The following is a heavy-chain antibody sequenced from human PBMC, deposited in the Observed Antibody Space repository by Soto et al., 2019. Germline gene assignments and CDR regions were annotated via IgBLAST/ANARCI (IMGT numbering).Heavy chain of an antibody. D-gene: IGHD1-26*01. CDR2: INTEGTRT. J-gene: IGHJ4*02. CDR3: AGGGVGSFLLDY. Sequence: EVQLVESGGGSVQPGGSLRLSCAASGFTFSSDWVHWVRQVPGKGQVWLSRINTEGTRTSYADSVKGRFAISRDNAKNTVYLQMISRGVEYSVAYYCAGGGVGSFLLDYWGQGTLVSVSS. CDR1: GFTFSSDW. V-gene: IGHV3-74*01.